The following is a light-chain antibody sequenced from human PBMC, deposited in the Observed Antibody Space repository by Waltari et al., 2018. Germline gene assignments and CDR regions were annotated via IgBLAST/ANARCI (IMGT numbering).Light chain of an antibody. J-gene: IGLJ2*01. CDR1: SGPSSYA. Sequence: QLVLTQSPSASASLGASVKLTCTPSSGPSSYAIAWHQQQPGKGPRYLMKLNRDGSHSKGDGIPDRFSGSSSGAERYLTISSLQSEDEAGYYCQTWGTGIPVVFGGGTKLTVL. V-gene: IGLV4-69*01. CDR2: LNRDGSH. CDR3: QTWGTGIPVV.